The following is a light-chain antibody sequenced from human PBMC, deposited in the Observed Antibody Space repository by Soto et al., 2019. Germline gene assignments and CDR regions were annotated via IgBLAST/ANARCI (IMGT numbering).Light chain of an antibody. CDR2: DAS. J-gene: IGKJ2*01. CDR1: QYISNH. Sequence: DMQMTQSPSSLSASVGDRVTITCQASQYISNHLNWYQQKPGKAPDLLSYDASKLERGFPSRFSGSGSGTDFTCTTSSQQLEGFAPYDCQHYRNYVYPFGEGANLEI. CDR3: QHYRNYVYP. V-gene: IGKV1-33*01.